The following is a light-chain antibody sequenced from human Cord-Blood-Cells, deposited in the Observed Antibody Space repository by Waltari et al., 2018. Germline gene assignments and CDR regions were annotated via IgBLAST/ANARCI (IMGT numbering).Light chain of an antibody. J-gene: IGKJ1*01. CDR3: QQRSNWPPEGT. V-gene: IGKV3-11*01. CDR2: DAS. Sequence: EIVLTQSPATLSLSPGERATLSCRASQSVSSYLAWYQQKPGQAPRLLISDASNRATGIPARFSGSGSGTDFTLNISSLEPEDFAVYYCQQRSNWPPEGTFGQGTKVEIK. CDR1: QSVSSY.